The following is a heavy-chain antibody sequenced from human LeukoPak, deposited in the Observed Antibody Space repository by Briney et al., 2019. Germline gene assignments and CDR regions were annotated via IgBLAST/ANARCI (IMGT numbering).Heavy chain of an antibody. CDR2: IYYSGST. V-gene: IGHV4-39*01. J-gene: IGHJ4*02. CDR1: GGSISSSSYY. Sequence: SETLSLTCTVSGGSISSSSYYWGWIRQPPGKGLEWIGCIYYSGSTYYNPSLKSRVTISVDTSKNQFSLKLSSVTAADTAVYYCARHGVVGATYDYWGQGTLVTVSS. CDR3: ARHGVVGATYDY. D-gene: IGHD1-26*01.